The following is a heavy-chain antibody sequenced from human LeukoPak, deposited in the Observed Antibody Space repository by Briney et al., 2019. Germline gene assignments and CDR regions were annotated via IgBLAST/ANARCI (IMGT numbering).Heavy chain of an antibody. V-gene: IGHV3-23*01. D-gene: IGHD2-8*01. CDR1: GFTFSSYA. J-gene: IGHJ4*02. Sequence: GGSLRLSCAASGFTFSSYAMSWVRQAPGKGLEWVSAIGDSGGSTYDADSVKGRFTIYRDNSKNTLYLQMNSLRAEDTAVYYCAKDTSIGRYCTNGVCSPFDYWGQGTLVTVSS. CDR2: IGDSGGST. CDR3: AKDTSIGRYCTNGVCSPFDY.